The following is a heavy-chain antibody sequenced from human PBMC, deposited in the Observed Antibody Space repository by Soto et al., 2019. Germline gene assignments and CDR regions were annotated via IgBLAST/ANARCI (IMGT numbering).Heavy chain of an antibody. CDR3: SVLRFGELYPNWFDP. V-gene: IGHV3-15*01. D-gene: IGHD3-10*01. J-gene: IGHJ5*02. Sequence: EVQLVESGGGLVKPGGSLRLSCAASGFTFSNAWMSWVRQAPGKGLEWVGRIKSKTDGGTTDYAAPVKGRFTISRDDSKNTLYLQMNSLKTEDTAVYYCSVLRFGELYPNWFDPWGQGTLVTVSS. CDR2: IKSKTDGGTT. CDR1: GFTFSNAW.